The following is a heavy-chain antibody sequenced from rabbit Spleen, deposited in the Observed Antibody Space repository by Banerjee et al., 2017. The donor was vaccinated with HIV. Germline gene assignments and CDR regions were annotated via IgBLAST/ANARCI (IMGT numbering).Heavy chain of an antibody. CDR1: GFSFSRNYY. Sequence: QSLEESGGDRVKPGASLTLTCTASGFSFSRNYYICWVRQAPGKGLEWIGCIYPDGSGSTAYASWAKGRFTISKTSSTTVTLQMTSLTAADTATYVCARGSAAMTMVITGYYLNLWGPGTLVTVS. V-gene: IGHV1S40*01. D-gene: IGHD2-1*01. CDR2: IYPDGSGST. CDR3: ARGSAAMTMVITGYYLNL. J-gene: IGHJ4*01.